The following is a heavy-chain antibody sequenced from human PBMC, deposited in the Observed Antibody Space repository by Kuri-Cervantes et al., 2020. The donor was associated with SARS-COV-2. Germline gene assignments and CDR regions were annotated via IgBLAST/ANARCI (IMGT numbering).Heavy chain of an antibody. V-gene: IGHV3-30*02. Sequence: GESLKISCAASGFTFSSYSVNWVRQAPGKGLEWVAFIRYDGSNKYYADSVKGRFTISRDNSKNTLYLQMNSLRAEDTAVYYCAKEVEQLVPWFDPWGQGTLVTVSS. CDR1: GFTFSSYS. CDR2: IRYDGSNK. CDR3: AKEVEQLVPWFDP. J-gene: IGHJ5*02. D-gene: IGHD6-6*01.